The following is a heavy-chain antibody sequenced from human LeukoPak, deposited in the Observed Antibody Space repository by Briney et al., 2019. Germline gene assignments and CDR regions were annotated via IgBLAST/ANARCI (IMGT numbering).Heavy chain of an antibody. Sequence: ASVTVSCKASGYTFTGYYLHWVRQAPGQDLEWMGWIMPNSGGTHYAQKFQGRVTLARDTSISTVYMELTTLKSDDTAVYYCARDFKVAGFDFWGQGTLVTVSS. CDR3: ARDFKVAGFDF. D-gene: IGHD6-19*01. J-gene: IGHJ4*02. V-gene: IGHV1-2*02. CDR1: GYTFTGYY. CDR2: IMPNSGGT.